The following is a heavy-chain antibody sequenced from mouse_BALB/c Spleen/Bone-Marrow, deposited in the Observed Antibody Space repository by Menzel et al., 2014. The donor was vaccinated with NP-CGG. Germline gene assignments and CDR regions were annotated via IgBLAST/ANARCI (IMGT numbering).Heavy chain of an antibody. J-gene: IGHJ4*01. V-gene: IGHV14-3*02. CDR3: ATLTTVVDAMDY. D-gene: IGHD1-1*01. Sequence: EVKLMESGAELAKPGASVKLSCTASGFNIKDAYMHWVKQRPEQGLEWIGRIDPANGNTKYDPKFQGKATITADTSSNTAYLQLSSLTSEDTAVYYCATLTTVVDAMDYWGQGTSVTVSS. CDR1: GFNIKDAY. CDR2: IDPANGNT.